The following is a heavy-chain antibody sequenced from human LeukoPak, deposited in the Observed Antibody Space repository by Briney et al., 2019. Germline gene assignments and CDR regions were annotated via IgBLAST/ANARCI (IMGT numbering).Heavy chain of an antibody. CDR2: IGAYKGNT. CDR3: ARDGPTSIAALGYYHMDV. D-gene: IGHD6-6*01. V-gene: IGHV1-18*01. J-gene: IGHJ6*03. CDR1: DYTFTSYG. Sequence: ASVKVSCKASDYTFTSYGINWVRQAPGQGLEWMGWIGAYKGNTHYAQKLQGRVTMTKDTSTNTAYMELRNLRSDDTAVYYCARDGPTSIAALGYYHMDVWGKGTTVTVSS.